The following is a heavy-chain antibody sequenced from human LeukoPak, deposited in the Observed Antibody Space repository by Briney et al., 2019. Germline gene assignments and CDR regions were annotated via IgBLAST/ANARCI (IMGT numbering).Heavy chain of an antibody. D-gene: IGHD3-9*01. V-gene: IGHV1-18*01. Sequence: ASVKVSCKASGYTFTSYGISWVRQAPGQGLEWMGWISAYNGNTNYAQKLQGRATMTTDTSTSTAYMELRSLRSDDTAVYYCARNPDTRSVILRYFDWSLNWFDPWGQGTLVTVSS. CDR2: ISAYNGNT. J-gene: IGHJ5*02. CDR1: GYTFTSYG. CDR3: ARNPDTRSVILRYFDWSLNWFDP.